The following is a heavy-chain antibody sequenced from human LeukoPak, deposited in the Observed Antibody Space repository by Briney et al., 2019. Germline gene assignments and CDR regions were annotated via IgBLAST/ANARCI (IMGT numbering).Heavy chain of an antibody. Sequence: SETLSLTCTVSGGSISSYYWSWLRQPPGKGLEWLGYIYYSGSTNYNPSLKSRVTISVDTSKNQFSLKLSSVTAADTAVYYCARDDSSSSGGYGMDVWGQGTTVTVSS. CDR2: IYYSGST. J-gene: IGHJ6*02. V-gene: IGHV4-59*01. CDR1: GGSISSYY. D-gene: IGHD6-6*01. CDR3: ARDDSSSSGGYGMDV.